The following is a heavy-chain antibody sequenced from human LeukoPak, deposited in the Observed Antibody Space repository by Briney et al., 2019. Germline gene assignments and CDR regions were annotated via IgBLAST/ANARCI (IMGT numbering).Heavy chain of an antibody. CDR1: GGSISSGGYY. J-gene: IGHJ5*02. CDR3: ARDNYDFWSGYPNWFDP. V-gene: IGHV4-30-2*01. Sequence: PSETLSPTCTVSGGSISSGGYYWSWIRQPPGKGLEWIGYIYHSGSTYYNPSLKSRVTISVDRSKNQFSLKLSSVTAADTAVYYCARDNYDFWSGYPNWFDPWGQGTLVTVSS. D-gene: IGHD3-3*01. CDR2: IYHSGST.